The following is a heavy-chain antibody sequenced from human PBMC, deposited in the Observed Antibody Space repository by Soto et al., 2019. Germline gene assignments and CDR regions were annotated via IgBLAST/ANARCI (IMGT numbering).Heavy chain of an antibody. D-gene: IGHD2-21*02. CDR1: GFTLDDYT. V-gene: IGHV3-9*01. CDR2: VGWNGGDI. J-gene: IGHJ6*01. CDR3: AKERAVVVTVSISYFHSYGLDV. Sequence: VQLVESGGGLVQPGGSLRLSCAVSGFTLDDYTMHWGRQAPGKGLEWVSGVGWNGGDIVYADSVKGRFTVSRDNTRNSLYLEVNSLTTEDTAIYFCAKERAVVVTVSISYFHSYGLDVWGQGTTVIVS.